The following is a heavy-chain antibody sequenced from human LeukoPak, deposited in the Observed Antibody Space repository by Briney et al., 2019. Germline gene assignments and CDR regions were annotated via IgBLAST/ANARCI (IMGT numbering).Heavy chain of an antibody. CDR1: EFTYG. V-gene: IGHV3-23*01. CDR3: ARDLACGGSCHYG. CDR2: ISSSGSNT. J-gene: IGHJ4*02. D-gene: IGHD2-15*01. Sequence: PGGSLRLSCAASEFTYGMNWVRQAPGKGLECVSAISSSGSNTYYADSVKGRFTISRDNSKNTLYLQMNSLRAEDTAVYYCARDLACGGSCHYGWGQGTLVTVSS.